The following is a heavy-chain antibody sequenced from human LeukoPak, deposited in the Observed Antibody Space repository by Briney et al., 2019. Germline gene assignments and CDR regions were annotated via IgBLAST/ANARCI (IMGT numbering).Heavy chain of an antibody. D-gene: IGHD3-22*01. V-gene: IGHV4-61*02. CDR1: GGSTSSGSYC. CDR3: ARESTYYSSGYYSPPHASDI. CDR2: IYTSGST. J-gene: IGHJ3*02. Sequence: SETLSLTCTVSGGSTSSGSYCWSWIRQPAGKGLEWIGRIYTSGSTNYNPSLKNRVTISVDTSKNQFSLNLSSVTAADTAVYWCARESTYYSSGYYSPPHASDIWGQGTTVTVSS.